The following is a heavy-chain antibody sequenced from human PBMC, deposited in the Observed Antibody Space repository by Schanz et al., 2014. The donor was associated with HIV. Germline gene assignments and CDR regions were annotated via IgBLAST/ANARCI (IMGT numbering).Heavy chain of an antibody. CDR1: GFTFNSYA. D-gene: IGHD3-16*01. Sequence: VQLLESGGDLVQPGGSLRLSCAASGFTFNSYAMHWVRQAPGKGLEWVTVISNDGSNKYYTDSVKGRFTISRDNSKNTVYLQMNSLRPEDTAVYYCARMEQLIIGYYYGMDVWGQGTTVTVSS. CDR3: ARMEQLIIGYYYGMDV. V-gene: IGHV3-30-3*01. J-gene: IGHJ6*02. CDR2: ISNDGSNK.